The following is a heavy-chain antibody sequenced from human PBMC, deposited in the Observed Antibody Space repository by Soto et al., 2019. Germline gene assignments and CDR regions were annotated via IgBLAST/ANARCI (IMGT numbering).Heavy chain of an antibody. V-gene: IGHV1-69*01. D-gene: IGHD6-6*01. CDR3: ASGRFSRAARPYGDYYYYYGMDV. CDR2: IIPIFGTA. J-gene: IGHJ6*02. Sequence: QVQLVQSGAEVKKPGSSVKVSCKASGGTFSSYAISWVRQAPGQGLEWMGGIIPIFGTANYAQKFQGRVTMTADESTSTAYMELSSLRSEDTAVYYCASGRFSRAARPYGDYYYYYGMDVWGQGNTVTGSS. CDR1: GGTFSSYA.